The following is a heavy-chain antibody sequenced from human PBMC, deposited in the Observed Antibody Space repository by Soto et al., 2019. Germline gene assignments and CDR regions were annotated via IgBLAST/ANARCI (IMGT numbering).Heavy chain of an antibody. CDR2: SSATGAGT. Sequence: PGGSLRLSCAASGFTFSSYGMTWVRQAPGKGLEWVSFSSATGAGTYYADSGKGRFTISRDNSKNTLYLQMTSLRADDTAVYYCAKDRRAGGNYGFYSDFWGQGALVTV. CDR3: AKDRRAGGNYGFYSDF. V-gene: IGHV3-23*01. CDR1: GFTFSSYG. D-gene: IGHD1-7*01. J-gene: IGHJ4*02.